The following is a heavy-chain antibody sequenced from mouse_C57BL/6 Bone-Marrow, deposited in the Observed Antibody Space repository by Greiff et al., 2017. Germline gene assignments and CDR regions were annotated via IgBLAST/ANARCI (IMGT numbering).Heavy chain of an antibody. D-gene: IGHD1-1*01. J-gene: IGHJ4*01. V-gene: IGHV1-76*01. CDR2: IYPGSGNT. CDR1: GYTFTDYY. Sequence: QVQLQQSGAELVRPGASVKLSCKASGYTFTDYYINWVKQRPGQGLEWIARIYPGSGNTYYNEKFKGKATLTAEKSSSTAYMQLSSLTSEDSAVYFCTTVYYAMDYWGRGTSVTVSS. CDR3: TTVYYAMDY.